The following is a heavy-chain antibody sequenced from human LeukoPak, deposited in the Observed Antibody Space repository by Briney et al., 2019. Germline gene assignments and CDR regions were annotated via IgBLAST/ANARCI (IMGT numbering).Heavy chain of an antibody. Sequence: PSDTLSLTCTVAGGSISSYYWSWIRQPPGKGLEWFGNIYYSGSTNYNPSLKSRVTISVDTSKNQFSLKLSSVTAADTAVYYCARVNYDILTGNRSYYYYGMDVWGQGTTVTVSS. CDR3: ARVNYDILTGNRSYYYYGMDV. CDR1: GGSISSYY. V-gene: IGHV4-59*07. J-gene: IGHJ6*02. D-gene: IGHD3-9*01. CDR2: IYYSGST.